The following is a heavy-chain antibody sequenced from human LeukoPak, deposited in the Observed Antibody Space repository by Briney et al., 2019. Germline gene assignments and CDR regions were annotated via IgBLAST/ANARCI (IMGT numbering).Heavy chain of an antibody. Sequence: AGGSLRLSCAASGLTISSYSMNWVRQAPGKGLQWVSYISSSSSTIYYADSVKGRFTISRDNAKNSLYLQMNSLRAEDTAVYYCLRGDRRDYWGQGTLVTVSS. V-gene: IGHV3-48*01. CDR1: GLTISSYS. CDR2: ISSSSSTI. CDR3: LRGDRRDY. J-gene: IGHJ4*02.